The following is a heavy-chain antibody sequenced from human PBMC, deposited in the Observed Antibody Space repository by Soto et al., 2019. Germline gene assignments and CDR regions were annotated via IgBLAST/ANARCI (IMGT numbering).Heavy chain of an antibody. J-gene: IGHJ6*03. D-gene: IGHD3-10*01. Sequence: SETLSLTCTVSGGSISSYYLSWIRQPPGKGLEWIGYIYYSGSTNYNPSPKSRVTISVDTSKNQFSLKLSSVTAADTAVYYCARGYGSGSYRPYYYYYMDVWGKGTTVTVSS. V-gene: IGHV4-59*08. CDR2: IYYSGST. CDR1: GGSISSYY. CDR3: ARGYGSGSYRPYYYYYMDV.